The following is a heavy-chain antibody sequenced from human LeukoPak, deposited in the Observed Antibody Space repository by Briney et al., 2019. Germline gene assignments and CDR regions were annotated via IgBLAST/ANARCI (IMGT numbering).Heavy chain of an antibody. CDR3: ARAVGVEWLLYNYYYYGMDV. D-gene: IGHD3-3*01. CDR1: GYTFTSYG. V-gene: IGHV1-18*01. Sequence: GASVKVSCKASGYTFTSYGISWVRQAPGQGLEWMGWISAYNGNTNYAQKLQGRVTMTTDTSTSTAYMELRSLRSDDTAVYYCARAVGVEWLLYNYYYYGMDVWGQGTTVTVSS. CDR2: ISAYNGNT. J-gene: IGHJ6*02.